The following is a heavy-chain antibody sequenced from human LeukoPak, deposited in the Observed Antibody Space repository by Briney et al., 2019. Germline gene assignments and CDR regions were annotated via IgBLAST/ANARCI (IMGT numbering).Heavy chain of an antibody. Sequence: GGSLRLSCAASGFTVSSNYMSWVRQAPGKGLAWVSVIYSGGSTYYADSVKGRFTISRDNSKNTLYLQMNSLRAEDTAVYYCARVLDSYGLRAADYWGQGTLVTVSS. V-gene: IGHV3-53*01. CDR1: GFTVSSNY. CDR2: IYSGGST. J-gene: IGHJ4*02. CDR3: ARVLDSYGLRAADY. D-gene: IGHD5-18*01.